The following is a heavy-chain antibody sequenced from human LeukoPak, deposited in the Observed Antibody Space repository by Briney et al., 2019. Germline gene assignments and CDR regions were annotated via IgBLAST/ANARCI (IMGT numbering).Heavy chain of an antibody. Sequence: SETLSLTCAVYGGSFSGYYWSWIRQPPGKGLEWIGEINHSGSTNYNPSLKSRVTISVDTSKNQFSLKLSSVTAADTAVYYCVQRCSSTSCPFDYWGQGTLVTVSS. J-gene: IGHJ4*02. CDR3: VQRCSSTSCPFDY. CDR2: INHSGST. CDR1: GGSFSGYY. V-gene: IGHV4-34*01. D-gene: IGHD2-2*01.